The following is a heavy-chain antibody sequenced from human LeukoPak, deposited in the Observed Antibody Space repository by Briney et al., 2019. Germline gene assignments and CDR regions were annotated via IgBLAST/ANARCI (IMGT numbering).Heavy chain of an antibody. Sequence: ASVKVSCKASGYTFTSYYMHWVRQAPGQGLEWMGIINPSGGSTSYAQKFQGRVTMTTDTSTSTAYMELRSLRSDDTAVYYCARDGIVGATTFYYYMDVWGKGTTVTVSS. CDR3: ARDGIVGATTFYYYMDV. D-gene: IGHD1-26*01. J-gene: IGHJ6*03. CDR1: GYTFTSYY. V-gene: IGHV1-46*01. CDR2: INPSGGST.